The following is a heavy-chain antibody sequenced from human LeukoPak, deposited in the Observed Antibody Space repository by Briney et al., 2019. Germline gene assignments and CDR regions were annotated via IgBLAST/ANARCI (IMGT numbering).Heavy chain of an antibody. Sequence: PSETLSLTCTVSGGSMSPYHWGWIRQPPGKGLEWTGYIYYSGSTNYNPSLNSRVTISVDTSKNQFSLRLSSVTAADTAIYYCARGRNYYYYGMDVWGQGTTVTVSS. J-gene: IGHJ6*02. D-gene: IGHD1-1*01. CDR1: GGSMSPYH. V-gene: IGHV4-59*08. CDR2: IYYSGST. CDR3: ARGRNYYYYGMDV.